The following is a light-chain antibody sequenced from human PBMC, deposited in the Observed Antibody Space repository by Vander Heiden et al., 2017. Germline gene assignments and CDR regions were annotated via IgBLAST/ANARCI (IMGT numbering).Light chain of an antibody. J-gene: IGKJ2*01. CDR2: GAS. V-gene: IGKV3-15*01. Sequence: EIVMPQSPATLSVSPGERATLSCRASQSVSSNLAWYQQKPGQAPRLLIYGASTMATGIPARFSGSGYGKEFTLTISSLQSEDFAVYYCQQYNNWPPYTFGQGTKLEIK. CDR1: QSVSSN. CDR3: QQYNNWPPYT.